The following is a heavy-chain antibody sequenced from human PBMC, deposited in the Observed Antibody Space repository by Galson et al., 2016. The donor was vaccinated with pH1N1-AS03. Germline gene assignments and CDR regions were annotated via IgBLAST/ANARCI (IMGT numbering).Heavy chain of an antibody. CDR3: AREQKGTRGWYTVDY. Sequence: SVKVSCKASGYTFTNYGISWVRQAPGQGLEYMGWIGTYTIYAQKLQGRVTMTTDTSTSTAYMELRSLRSDDTAVYFCAREQKGTRGWYTVDYWGQGTVVTVSS. CDR1: GYTFTNYG. CDR2: IGTYT. J-gene: IGHJ4*02. D-gene: IGHD6-19*01. V-gene: IGHV1-18*01.